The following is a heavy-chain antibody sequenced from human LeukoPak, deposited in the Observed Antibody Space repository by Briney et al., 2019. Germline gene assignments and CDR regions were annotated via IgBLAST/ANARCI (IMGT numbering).Heavy chain of an antibody. CDR3: ARVIPLAFDI. CDR1: GGSISSSSYY. J-gene: IGHJ3*02. V-gene: IGHV4-39*07. CDR2: IYHSGST. Sequence: PSETLSLTCTVSGGSISSSSYYWGWIRQPPGKGLEWIGYIYHSGSTYYNPSLKSRVTISVDRSKNQFSLKLSSVTAADTAVYYCARVIPLAFDIWGQGTMVTVSS.